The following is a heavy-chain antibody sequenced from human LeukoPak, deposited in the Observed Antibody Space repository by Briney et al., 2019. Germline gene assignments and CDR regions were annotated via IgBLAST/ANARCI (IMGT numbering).Heavy chain of an antibody. CDR1: GFTFSSYA. CDR2: ISYDGSNK. J-gene: IGHJ4*02. Sequence: PGGSLRLSCAASGFTFSSYAMHWVRQAPGKGLEWVAVISYDGSNKYYADSVKGRFTISRDNSKNTLYLQMNSLRAEDTAVYYCANDYSNDYWGQGTLVTVSS. V-gene: IGHV3-30-3*02. CDR3: ANDYSNDY. D-gene: IGHD4-11*01.